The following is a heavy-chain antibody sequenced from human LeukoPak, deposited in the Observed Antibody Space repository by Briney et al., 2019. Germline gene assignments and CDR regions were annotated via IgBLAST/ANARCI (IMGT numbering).Heavy chain of an antibody. CDR1: GYTFTSYG. CDR2: ISAYNGNT. CDR3: ARATIFGVGPYYFDY. J-gene: IGHJ4*02. D-gene: IGHD3-3*01. Sequence: ASVKVSCKASGYTFTSYGISGVRQAPGQGLEWMGWISAYNGNTNYAQKLQGRVTMTTDTSTSTAYMDLRSLRSDDTAVYYCARATIFGVGPYYFDYWGQGTLVTVSS. V-gene: IGHV1-18*01.